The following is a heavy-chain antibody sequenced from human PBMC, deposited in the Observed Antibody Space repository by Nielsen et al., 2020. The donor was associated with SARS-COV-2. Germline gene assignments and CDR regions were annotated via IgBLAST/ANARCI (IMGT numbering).Heavy chain of an antibody. CDR1: GFTFSSYA. V-gene: IGHV3-30-3*01. CDR2: ISYDGSNK. D-gene: IGHD6-13*01. Sequence: GESLKISCAASGFTFSSYAMHWVRQAPGKGLEWVAVISYDGSNKYYADSVKGRFTISRDNSKNTLYLQMNSLRAEDTAVYYCAKEPTVAAAHFDYWGQGTLVTVSS. CDR3: AKEPTVAAAHFDY. J-gene: IGHJ4*02.